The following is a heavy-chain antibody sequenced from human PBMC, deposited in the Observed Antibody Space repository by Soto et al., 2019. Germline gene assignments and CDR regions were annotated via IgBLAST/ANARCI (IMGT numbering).Heavy chain of an antibody. CDR3: ARDPPMTTVTATNEFDY. J-gene: IGHJ4*02. V-gene: IGHV1-69*12. Sequence: QVQLVQSGAEVKKPGSSVKVSCKASGGTFSSYAISWVRQAPGQGLEWMGGIIPIFGTANYAQKFQGRVTITADESTSTAYMELSSLRSEATAVYYCARDPPMTTVTATNEFDYWGQGTLVTVSS. CDR2: IIPIFGTA. CDR1: GGTFSSYA. D-gene: IGHD4-17*01.